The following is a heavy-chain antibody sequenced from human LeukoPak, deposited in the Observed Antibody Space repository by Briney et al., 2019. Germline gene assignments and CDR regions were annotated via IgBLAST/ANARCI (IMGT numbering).Heavy chain of an antibody. J-gene: IGHJ4*02. CDR1: GGSINSYY. CDR3: ARHGGTGSYEGYFNY. D-gene: IGHD1-26*01. CDR2: IYYTGRT. V-gene: IGHV4-59*08. Sequence: SETLSLTCTVSGGSINSYYWSWIRQPPGKGLEWFGLIYYTGRTTYNPSLESRVTISVDTSKNQFSLRLTSVTAADTAVYYCARHGGTGSYEGYFNYWGRGTLVTVSS.